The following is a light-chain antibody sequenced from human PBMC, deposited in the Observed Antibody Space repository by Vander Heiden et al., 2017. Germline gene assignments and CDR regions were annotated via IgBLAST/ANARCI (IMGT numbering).Light chain of an antibody. CDR1: KLVDKY. V-gene: IGLV3-1*01. J-gene: IGLJ3*02. CDR2: KGR. Sequence: SYELPQPPSVSVSPGQPASITCSGDKLVDKYACWYQQKPGQSPVLVIYKGRIRPSGIPERFSGSNSGTTATLTISGTQAMDEDDYYCQAWDSSTGVFGGGTKLTVL. CDR3: QAWDSSTGV.